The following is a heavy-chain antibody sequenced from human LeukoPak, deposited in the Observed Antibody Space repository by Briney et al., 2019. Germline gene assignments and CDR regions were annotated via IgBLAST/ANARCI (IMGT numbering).Heavy chain of an antibody. CDR1: GFTFSSYS. Sequence: GGSLRLSCAASGFTFSSYSMNWVRQAPGKGLEWVSSISSSSSYIYYADSVKGRFTISRDNAKNSLYLQMNSLRAEDTALYHCARDSSGDYRSERYFDLWGRGTLVTVSS. CDR2: ISSSSSYI. CDR3: ARDSSGDYRSERYFDL. V-gene: IGHV3-21*04. D-gene: IGHD4-17*01. J-gene: IGHJ2*01.